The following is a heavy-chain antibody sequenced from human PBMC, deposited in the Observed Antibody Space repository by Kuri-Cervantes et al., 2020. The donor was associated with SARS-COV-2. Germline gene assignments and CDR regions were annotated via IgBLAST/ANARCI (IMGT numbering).Heavy chain of an antibody. CDR2: ISFDGRNT. CDR1: GFIFSEYA. D-gene: IGHD3-10*01. J-gene: IGHJ6*02. Sequence: GESLKISCEASGFIFSEYAMDWVRQAPGKGLEWVAIISFDGRNTKFADPVEGRFTISRDNSRNTTYLEMSSLRAEDTAVYYSARERYYSGHYGMDVWGQGTTVTVSS. V-gene: IGHV3-30*04. CDR3: ARERYYSGHYGMDV.